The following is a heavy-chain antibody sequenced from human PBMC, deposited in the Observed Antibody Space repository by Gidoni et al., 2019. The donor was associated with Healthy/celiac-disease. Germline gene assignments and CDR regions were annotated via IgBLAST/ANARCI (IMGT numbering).Heavy chain of an antibody. CDR2: IYYSGST. J-gene: IGHJ3*02. D-gene: IGHD3-9*01. V-gene: IGHV4-30-4*01. CDR1: GGSIRSCDYY. Sequence: QVQLQESGPGLVKHSQTLSLTCTVSGGSIRSCDYYWSWIRQPPGQGLECIVYIYYSGSTYYNSSLKSRVTISVDTSKNQFSLTLSAVTAADTAVYYCARVYYDILTGSSVYTFDIWGQGTMVTVSS. CDR3: ARVYYDILTGSSVYTFDI.